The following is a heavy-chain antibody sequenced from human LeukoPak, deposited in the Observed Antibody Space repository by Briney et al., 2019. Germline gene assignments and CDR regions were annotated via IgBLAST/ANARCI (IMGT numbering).Heavy chain of an antibody. CDR2: IYYSGST. D-gene: IGHD5-12*01. Sequence: SETLSLTCTVSGGSINSSSYYWGWIRQPPGKGLEWIGSIYYSGSTYYNPSLKSRVTISVDTSKNQFSLKLSSVTAADTAVYYCARTATTPDYWGQGTLVTVSS. J-gene: IGHJ4*02. V-gene: IGHV4-39*01. CDR1: GGSINSSSYY. CDR3: ARTATTPDY.